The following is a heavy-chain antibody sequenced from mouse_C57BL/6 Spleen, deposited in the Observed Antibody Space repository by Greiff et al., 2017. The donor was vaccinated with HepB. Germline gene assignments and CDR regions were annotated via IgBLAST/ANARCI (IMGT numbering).Heavy chain of an antibody. CDR1: GYSFTDYN. V-gene: IGHV1-39*01. Sequence: VQLQQSGPELVKPGASVKLSCKASGYSFTDYNMNWVKQRTGQSLEWIGVINPNYGTTSYNQKFKGKATLTVDQSSSTAYMQLNSLTSEDSAVYYCITTVVEGYFDVWGTGTTVTVSS. CDR2: INPNYGTT. CDR3: ITTVVEGYFDV. D-gene: IGHD1-1*01. J-gene: IGHJ1*03.